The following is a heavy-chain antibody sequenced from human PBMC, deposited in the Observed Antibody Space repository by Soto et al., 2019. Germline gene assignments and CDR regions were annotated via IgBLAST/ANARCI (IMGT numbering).Heavy chain of an antibody. CDR2: IIPILGIA. Sequence: QVQLVQSGAEVKKPGSSVKVSCKGSGGTFSSYTISWVRQAPGQGLEWMGRIIPILGIANYAQKFQGRVTITADKSTSTAYMELSSLRSEDTAVYYCARSYGSGSNDYWGQGTLVTVSS. CDR3: ARSYGSGSNDY. CDR1: GGTFSSYT. J-gene: IGHJ4*02. V-gene: IGHV1-69*02. D-gene: IGHD3-10*01.